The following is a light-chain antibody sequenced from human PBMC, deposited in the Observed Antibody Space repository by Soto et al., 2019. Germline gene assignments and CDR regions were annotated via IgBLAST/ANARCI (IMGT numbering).Light chain of an antibody. CDR2: GAS. CDR1: QSVSSN. V-gene: IGKV3-15*01. CDR3: QQYNNWPPWT. Sequence: EIVMTQSPATLSVSPGERATLSCRASQSVSSNLSWYQQKPGQAPRLLIYGASTRATGIPARFSGSGSGTEFTLTISSLQSEYFAVYYCQQYNNWPPWTFGPGTKLEIK. J-gene: IGKJ1*01.